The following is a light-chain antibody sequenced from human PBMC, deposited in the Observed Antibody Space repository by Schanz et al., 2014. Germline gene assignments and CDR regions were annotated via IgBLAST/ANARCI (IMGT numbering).Light chain of an antibody. J-gene: IGLJ1*01. Sequence: QSALTQPASVSGSPGQSITISGTGTSSDIGSYNLVSWYQQHPDKAPKLMIYEGSKRPSGVSNRFSGSKSGNTASLTISGLQAEDEADYYCSSYTSSTTPFVFGTGTKLTVL. CDR3: SSYTSSTTPFV. V-gene: IGLV2-14*02. CDR1: SSDIGSYNL. CDR2: EGS.